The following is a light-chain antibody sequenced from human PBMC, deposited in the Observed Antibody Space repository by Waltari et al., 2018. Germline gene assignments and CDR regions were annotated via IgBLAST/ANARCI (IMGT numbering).Light chain of an antibody. Sequence: EIVLTQSPGTLSLSPGERATLPCRASQSVTRNFLAWYQQKPGQAPRLLIFAATSRATGIPDRFSGSGSGTDFTFTITRLEPEDFAVYYCQQYGSSPYTFGQGTNLEIK. CDR2: AAT. V-gene: IGKV3-20*01. CDR1: QSVTRNF. J-gene: IGKJ2*01. CDR3: QQYGSSPYT.